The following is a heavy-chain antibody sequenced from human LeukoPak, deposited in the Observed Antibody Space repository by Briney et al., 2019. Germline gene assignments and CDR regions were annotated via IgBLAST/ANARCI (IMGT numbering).Heavy chain of an antibody. CDR3: ARDYPADY. J-gene: IGHJ4*02. CDR1: GFTFSRYP. CDR2: ISSDGNDK. Sequence: GGSLRLSCSASGFTFSRYPMHWVRQAPGKRLEWVALISSDGNDKEHADSVKGRFTISRDNAKNTLYLQRHSLRVENTAVYYCARDYPADYWGQGTLVTVSS. V-gene: IGHV3-30-3*01.